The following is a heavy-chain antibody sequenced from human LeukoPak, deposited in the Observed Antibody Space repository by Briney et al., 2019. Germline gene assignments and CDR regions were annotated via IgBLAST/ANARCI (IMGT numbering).Heavy chain of an antibody. J-gene: IGHJ3*02. CDR3: ARVLYSGSYYGAFDI. CDR2: IIPILGIA. Sequence: SVKVSCKASGGTFSSYTISWVRQAPGQGLEWMGRIIPILGIANYAQKFQGRVTITADKSTSTAYMELSGLRSEDTAVYYCARVLYSGSYYGAFDIWGQGTMVTVSS. D-gene: IGHD1-26*01. V-gene: IGHV1-69*02. CDR1: GGTFSSYT.